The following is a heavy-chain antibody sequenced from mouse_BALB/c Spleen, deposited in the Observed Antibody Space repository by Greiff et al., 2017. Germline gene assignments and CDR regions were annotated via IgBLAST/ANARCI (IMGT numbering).Heavy chain of an antibody. CDR2: INPSSGYT. Sequence: QVQLKESGAELARPGASVKMSCKASGYTFTSYTMHWVKQRPGQGLEWIGYINPSSGYTNYNQKFKDKDTLTADKSSSTAYMQLSSLTSEDSAVYYCARAGKERYFDVWGAGTTVTVSS. CDR3: ARAGKERYFDV. D-gene: IGHD4-1*01. CDR1: GYTFTSYT. J-gene: IGHJ1*01. V-gene: IGHV1-4*01.